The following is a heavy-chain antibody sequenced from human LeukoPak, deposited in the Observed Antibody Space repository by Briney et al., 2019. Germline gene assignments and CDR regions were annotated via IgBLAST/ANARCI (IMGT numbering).Heavy chain of an antibody. CDR2: IIPIFGTA. J-gene: IGHJ3*02. V-gene: IGHV1-69*05. CDR3: ARVGYCSSTSCYSGLNDAFDI. D-gene: IGHD2-2*01. CDR1: GGTFSSYA. Sequence: SVKVSCKASGGTFSSYAISWVRQAPGQGLEWMEGIIPIFGTANYAQKFQGRVTITTDESTSTAYMELSSLRSEDTAVYYCARVGYCSSTSCYSGLNDAFDIWGQGTMVTVSS.